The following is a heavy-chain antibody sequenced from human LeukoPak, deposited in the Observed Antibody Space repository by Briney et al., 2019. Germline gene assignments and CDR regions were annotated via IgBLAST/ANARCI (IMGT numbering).Heavy chain of an antibody. Sequence: ASVTVSCTASGGTFSSYAISWVRQAPGQGLEWMGGIIPIFGTANYAQKFQGRVTITADESTSTAYMELSSLRSEDTAVYYCATHQHIVLMVYAIWGMDVWGQGTTVTVSS. CDR2: IIPIFGTA. V-gene: IGHV1-69*13. J-gene: IGHJ6*02. CDR3: ATHQHIVLMVYAIWGMDV. D-gene: IGHD2-8*01. CDR1: GGTFSSYA.